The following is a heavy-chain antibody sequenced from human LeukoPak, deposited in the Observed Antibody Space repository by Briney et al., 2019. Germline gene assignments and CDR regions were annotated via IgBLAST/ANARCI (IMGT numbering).Heavy chain of an antibody. D-gene: IGHD2-15*01. CDR3: ARDLGYCSGGSCFYWFDP. Sequence: GGSLRLXCAASGFTFSSYEMNWVRQAPGKELEWVSYISSSGSTIYYADSVKGRFTISRDNAKNSLYLQMNSLRAEDTAVYYCARDLGYCSGGSCFYWFDPWGQGTLVTVSS. V-gene: IGHV3-48*03. J-gene: IGHJ5*02. CDR2: ISSSGSTI. CDR1: GFTFSSYE.